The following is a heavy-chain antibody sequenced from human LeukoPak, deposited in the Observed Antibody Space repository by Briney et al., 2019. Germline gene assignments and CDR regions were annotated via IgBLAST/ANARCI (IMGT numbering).Heavy chain of an antibody. V-gene: IGHV1-18*01. D-gene: IGHD6-19*01. J-gene: IGHJ4*02. Sequence: ASVKVSCKASGYTFTSYGISWVRQAPGQGLEWMGWISAYNGNTNYAQKLQGRVTMTTDTSTSTAYMELRSLRSDDTALYYCARDPDSSGEYWKGFFDYWGQGTLVTVSS. CDR2: ISAYNGNT. CDR3: ARDPDSSGEYWKGFFDY. CDR1: GYTFTSYG.